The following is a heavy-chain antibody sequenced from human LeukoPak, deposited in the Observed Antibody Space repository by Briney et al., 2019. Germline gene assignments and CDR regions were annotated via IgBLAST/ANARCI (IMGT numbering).Heavy chain of an antibody. CDR2: FDPEDGET. CDR1: GYTLTELS. D-gene: IGHD3-3*01. V-gene: IGHV1-24*01. J-gene: IGHJ4*02. CDR3: ATAVVTYYDFWSGYYTY. Sequence: ASVKVSCKVSGYTLTELSMHWVRQAPGKGLEWMGGFDPEDGETIYARKFQGRVTMTEDTSTDTAYMELSSLRSEDTAVYYCATAVVTYYDFWSGYYTYWGQGTLVTVSS.